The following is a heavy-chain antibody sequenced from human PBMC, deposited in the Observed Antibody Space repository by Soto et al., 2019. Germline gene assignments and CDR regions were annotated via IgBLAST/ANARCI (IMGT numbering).Heavy chain of an antibody. CDR1: GFTFSNAW. Sequence: PGGYLSLSCAASGFTFSNAWMSWVRQAPGKGLEWVGRIKSKTDGGTTDYAAPVKGRFTISRDDSKNTLYLQMNSLKTEDTAVYHCTTEVGYWLRFHQSGGSYYYYGMAVCCLGTIVNVS. CDR2: IKSKTDGGTT. D-gene: IGHD2-15*01. CDR3: TTEVGYWLRFHQSGGSYYYYGMAV. V-gene: IGHV3-15*01. J-gene: IGHJ6*02.